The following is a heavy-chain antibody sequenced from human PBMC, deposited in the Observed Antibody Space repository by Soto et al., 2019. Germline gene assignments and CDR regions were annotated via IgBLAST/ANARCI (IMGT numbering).Heavy chain of an antibody. V-gene: IGHV3-23*01. J-gene: IGHJ4*02. CDR1: GFTFSSYA. Sequence: EVQLLESGGGLVQPGGSLTLSCATSGFTFSSYAMVWVRQAAEKGLEWVASISNNGDTAYYADSVKGRFTISRGNSENTLDLQMNGLRADDTALYFCAKSRVFIGASVTLLDSWGQGTQVTVSS. D-gene: IGHD2-2*01. CDR3: AKSRVFIGASVTLLDS. CDR2: ISNNGDTA.